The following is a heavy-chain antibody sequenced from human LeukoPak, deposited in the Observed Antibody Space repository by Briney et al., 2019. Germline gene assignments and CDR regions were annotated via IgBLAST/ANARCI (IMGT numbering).Heavy chain of an antibody. D-gene: IGHD1-26*01. CDR3: ARAPTVGAIFDAFDI. Sequence: SETLSLNCTVSGGSISSYYWSWIRHPAGKGLEWIGRIYTSGSTNYNPSLKSRVTISVDTSKNQFSLKLSSVTAADTAVYYCARAPTVGAIFDAFDIWGQGTMVTVSS. J-gene: IGHJ3*02. CDR2: IYTSGST. V-gene: IGHV4-4*07. CDR1: GGSISSYY.